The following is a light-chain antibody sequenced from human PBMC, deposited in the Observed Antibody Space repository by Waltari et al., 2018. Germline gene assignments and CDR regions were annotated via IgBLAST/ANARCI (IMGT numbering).Light chain of an antibody. CDR2: EVS. V-gene: IGLV2-8*01. Sequence: QSALTQPPSASGSPGQSVTISCTGTSSAVGGYNYVSWYQQHPGKPLKLMIYEVSKQPAGVLDRVAGSKAGRTASLTVSGLQAEDEADYYCSSYAGSNNLVFGGGTKLTVL. CDR3: SSYAGSNNLV. CDR1: SSAVGGYNY. J-gene: IGLJ3*02.